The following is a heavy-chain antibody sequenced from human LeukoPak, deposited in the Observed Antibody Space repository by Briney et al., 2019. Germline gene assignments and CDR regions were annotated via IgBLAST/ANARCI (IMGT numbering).Heavy chain of an antibody. V-gene: IGHV5-51*01. CDR3: GMSGDRVPLQDDVFDV. CDR2: IYPGDSGP. Sequence: GESLQISCKASGYSFTSYCIGWVRQMPGKGLEWMGIIYPGDSGPTYSPSFQGQVTISVDKSINTAYLQWSSLQPSDTAMYYCGMSGDRVPLQDDVFDVWGQGTMVTVST. J-gene: IGHJ3*01. CDR1: GYSFTSYC. D-gene: IGHD1-26*01.